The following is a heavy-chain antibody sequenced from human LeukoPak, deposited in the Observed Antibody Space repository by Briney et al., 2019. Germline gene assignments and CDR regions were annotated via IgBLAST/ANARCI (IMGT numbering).Heavy chain of an antibody. Sequence: GGSLRLSCAASGFTFSSYAMHCVRQAPGKGLEWVAVISYDGRNKYYADSVKGRFTISRDNSKNTLYLQMNSLRAEDTAVYYCARETEAFDSWGQGTLVTVSS. CDR1: GFTFSSYA. J-gene: IGHJ4*02. CDR2: ISYDGRNK. V-gene: IGHV3-30*04. CDR3: ARETEAFDS.